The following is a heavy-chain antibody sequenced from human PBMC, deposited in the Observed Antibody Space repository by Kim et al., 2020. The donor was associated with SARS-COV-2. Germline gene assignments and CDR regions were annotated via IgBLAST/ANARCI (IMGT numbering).Heavy chain of an antibody. D-gene: IGHD3-22*01. CDR1: GGTFSSYA. J-gene: IGHJ3*02. CDR3: AARITMIAFDI. Sequence: SVKVSCKASGGTFSSYAISWVRQAPGQGLDWMGGIIPIFGTANYAQKFQGRVTITADESTSTAYMELSSLSSEDTAVYYCAARITMIAFDIWGQGTMVTVSS. CDR2: IIPIFGTA. V-gene: IGHV1-69*13.